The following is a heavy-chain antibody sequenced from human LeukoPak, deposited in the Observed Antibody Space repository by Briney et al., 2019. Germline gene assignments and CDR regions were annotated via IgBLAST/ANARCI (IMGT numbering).Heavy chain of an antibody. V-gene: IGHV2-5*01. Sequence: SGPTLVKPTQTLTLTCTFSGFSLSTSGVGVGWIRQPPGKALEWLALIYWNDDKRYSPSLKSRLTITKDTSKNQVVLTMTNMDPVDTATYYSAHRPSALVGYSYGLFDYWGQGTLVTVSS. D-gene: IGHD5-18*01. CDR3: AHRPSALVGYSYGLFDY. CDR2: IYWNDDK. J-gene: IGHJ4*02. CDR1: GFSLSTSGVG.